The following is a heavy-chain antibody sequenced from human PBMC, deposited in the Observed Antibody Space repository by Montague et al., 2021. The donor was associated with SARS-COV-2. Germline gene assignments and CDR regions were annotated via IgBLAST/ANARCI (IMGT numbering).Heavy chain of an antibody. CDR2: ISYDGSNK. D-gene: IGHD3-9*01. CDR3: ARDSREYDILTGYYPFSSLQHATFSRGGMDV. CDR1: GFTFSSCA. Sequence: SLRLSCAASGFTFSSCAMHWVRQAPGKGLEWVAVISYDGSNKYYADSVKGRFTISRDNSKNTLYLQMNSLRAEDTAVYYCARDSREYDILTGYYPFSSLQHATFSRGGMDVWGQGTTVTVSS. J-gene: IGHJ6*02. V-gene: IGHV3-30-3*01.